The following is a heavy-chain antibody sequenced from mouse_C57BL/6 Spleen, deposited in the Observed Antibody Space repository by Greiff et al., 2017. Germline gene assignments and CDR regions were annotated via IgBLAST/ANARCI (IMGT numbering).Heavy chain of an antibody. D-gene: IGHD2-4*01. CDR2: INPGSGGT. J-gene: IGHJ2*01. Sequence: VQLQQSGAELVRPGTSVKVSCKASGYAFTNYLIEWVKQRPGQGLEWIGVINPGSGGTNYNEKFKGKATLTADKSSSTAYMQLSSLTSEDSAVYLCARVLGDYDGLDYWGQGTTLTVSS. CDR3: ARVLGDYDGLDY. V-gene: IGHV1-54*01. CDR1: GYAFTNYL.